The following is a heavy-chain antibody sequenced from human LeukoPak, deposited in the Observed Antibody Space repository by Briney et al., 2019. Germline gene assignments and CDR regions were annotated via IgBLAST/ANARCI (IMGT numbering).Heavy chain of an antibody. CDR1: GFTFSSYW. J-gene: IGHJ5*02. Sequence: QPGGSLRLSCVASGFTFSSYWMHWVRQAPGKGLVWVSRIYNDGSRTNYADSVKGRFTISRDNAKNTLYLQMSSLRAEDTAVYHCARDLCTSTGCQYWFDPWGQGTLVTVSS. CDR2: IYNDGSRT. V-gene: IGHV3-74*01. D-gene: IGHD2-2*01. CDR3: ARDLCTSTGCQYWFDP.